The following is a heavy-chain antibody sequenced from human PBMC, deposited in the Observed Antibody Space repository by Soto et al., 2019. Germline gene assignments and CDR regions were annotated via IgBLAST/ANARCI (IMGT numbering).Heavy chain of an antibody. CDR1: GFTFSSYG. J-gene: IGHJ4*02. Sequence: QVQLVESGGGVVQPGRYLRLSCAASGFTFSSYGMHWVRQAPGKGLEWVAVIWYDGSNKYYADSVKGRFTISRDNSKNTLYLQMNSLRAEDTAVYYCATTAGSGWYPGYWGQGTLVTVSS. CDR2: IWYDGSNK. CDR3: ATTAGSGWYPGY. D-gene: IGHD6-19*01. V-gene: IGHV3-33*01.